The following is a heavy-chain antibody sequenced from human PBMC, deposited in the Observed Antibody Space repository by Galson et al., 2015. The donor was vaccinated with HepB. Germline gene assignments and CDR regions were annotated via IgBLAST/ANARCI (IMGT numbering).Heavy chain of an antibody. D-gene: IGHD3-3*01. J-gene: IGHJ4*02. Sequence: SVKVSCKVSGYTLTELSMHWVRQAPGKGLEWMGGFDPEDGETIYAQKFQGRVTMTEDTSTDTAYMELSSLRSEDTAVYYCAAFLEWLLYFDYWGQGTLVTVSS. CDR3: AAFLEWLLYFDY. CDR1: GYTLTELS. V-gene: IGHV1-24*01. CDR2: FDPEDGET.